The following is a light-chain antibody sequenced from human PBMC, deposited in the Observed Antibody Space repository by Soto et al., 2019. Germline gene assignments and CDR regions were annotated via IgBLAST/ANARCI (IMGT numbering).Light chain of an antibody. CDR1: SSDVGGYNY. CDR2: EVN. CDR3: SSYAGSSND. V-gene: IGLV2-8*01. Sequence: QSALTQPPSASGSPGQSVAISCTGTSSDVGGYNYVSWYQQHPGKAPKLMIYEVNKRPSGVPDRFSGSKSGNTASLTVSGLQAEDEADYYCSSYAGSSNDFGTEIKVTVL. J-gene: IGLJ1*01.